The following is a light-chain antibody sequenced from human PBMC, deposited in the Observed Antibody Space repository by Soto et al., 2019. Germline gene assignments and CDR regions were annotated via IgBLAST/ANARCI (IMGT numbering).Light chain of an antibody. CDR2: DVS. J-gene: IGLJ2*01. CDR1: SSDVGGYNY. V-gene: IGLV2-14*01. Sequence: QSALTQPASVSGSPGQSITISCTGTSSDVGGYNYVSWYQQNPGKAPKLMIYDVSNRPSGVSNRFSGSKSGNTASLTISGLQAEDDADYFCSSHTSSLTPLVFGGGTKLTVL. CDR3: SSHTSSLTPLV.